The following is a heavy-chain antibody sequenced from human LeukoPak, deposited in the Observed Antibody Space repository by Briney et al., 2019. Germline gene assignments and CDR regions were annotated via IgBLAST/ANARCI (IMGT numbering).Heavy chain of an antibody. CDR2: FYYTGST. V-gene: IGHV4-59*01. CDR3: ASGQFLVSNDY. Sequence: SETLSLTCTVSGGSISNYYWSWIRQPPGKGLEWIGYFYYTGSTNYNPSLKSRVTISVDTSKNQFSLRLSSVTAADTAVYYCASGQFLVSNDYWGQGILVTVSS. J-gene: IGHJ4*02. D-gene: IGHD5/OR15-5a*01. CDR1: GGSISNYY.